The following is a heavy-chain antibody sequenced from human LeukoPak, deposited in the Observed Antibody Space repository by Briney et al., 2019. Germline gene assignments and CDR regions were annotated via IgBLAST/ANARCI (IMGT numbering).Heavy chain of an antibody. J-gene: IGHJ4*02. CDR2: INPNSGVT. CDR3: ARLSTPNLYYFDY. D-gene: IGHD3-16*02. V-gene: IGHV1-2*02. CDR1: GYTFTGYY. Sequence: ASVTVSCKASGYTFTGYYMHWVRQAPGQGLEWMGWINPNSGVTYYAQKFQGRVSMTRDTSISTAYMEVSRLRSDDSALYYCARLSTPNLYYFDYWGQGALVTVSS.